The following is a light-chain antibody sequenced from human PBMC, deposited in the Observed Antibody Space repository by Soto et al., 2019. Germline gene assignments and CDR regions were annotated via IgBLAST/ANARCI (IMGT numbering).Light chain of an antibody. J-gene: IGKJ1*01. CDR2: GAS. CDR3: QQYNNWPPWT. V-gene: IGKV3-15*01. CDR1: ESVSSN. Sequence: EIVMTQSPVTLSVSPGERATLSCRASESVSSNLAWYQQKPGQAPRLLIYGASARATGIPARFSGSGSGTEFTLTISGLQSEDFAVYYCQQYNNWPPWTFGQGTKVDIK.